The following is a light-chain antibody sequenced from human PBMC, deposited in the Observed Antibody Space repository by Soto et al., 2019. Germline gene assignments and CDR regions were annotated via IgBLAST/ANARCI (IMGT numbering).Light chain of an antibody. V-gene: IGLV2-23*02. Sequence: QSALTQPASVSVSPGQSITITCTGNSSDVGLYNLVSWYQQLPGKAPKLIIYEVNERPSGISDRFSGSKSGNTASLTISGLQDEDEADYYCSSYVGSSILMFGGGTKVTVL. J-gene: IGLJ3*02. CDR2: EVN. CDR1: SSDVGLYNL. CDR3: SSYVGSSILM.